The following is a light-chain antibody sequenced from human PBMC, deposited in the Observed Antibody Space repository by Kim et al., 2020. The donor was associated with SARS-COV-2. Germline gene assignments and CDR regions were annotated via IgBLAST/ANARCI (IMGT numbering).Light chain of an antibody. CDR3: QHLNSYPIT. Sequence: ASIGDRVNITCRASQGISSHLAWYQQRPGKAPQLLIYAASTLQSGVPSRFSGSGSGTDFTLSISSLQPEDFATYYCQHLNSYPITFGQGTRLEIK. CDR2: AAS. CDR1: QGISSH. V-gene: IGKV1-9*01. J-gene: IGKJ5*01.